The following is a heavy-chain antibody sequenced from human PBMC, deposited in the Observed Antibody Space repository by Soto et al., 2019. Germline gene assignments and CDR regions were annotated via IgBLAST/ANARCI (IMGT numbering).Heavy chain of an antibody. CDR1: GGSISSYY. V-gene: IGHV4-59*08. J-gene: IGHJ5*02. CDR3: ARGTPSPLIVRSSRGPWFDP. D-gene: IGHD2-15*01. CDR2: MYYGGRT. Sequence: SETLSLTCTVSGGSISSYYWSWIRQPAGKGLEWIGYMYYGGRTNYSPSLKSRVTISVDTSKMQVPLKLSSVTAADTAVYFCARGTPSPLIVRSSRGPWFDPWGQGTLVTVSS.